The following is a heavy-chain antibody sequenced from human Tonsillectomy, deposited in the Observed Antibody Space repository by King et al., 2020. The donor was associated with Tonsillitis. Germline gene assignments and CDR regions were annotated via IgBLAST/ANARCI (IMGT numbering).Heavy chain of an antibody. CDR3: VSDRESGSYYHHLWYYNYGMDV. D-gene: IGHD3-10*01. CDR2: INSDWSRT. CDR1: GFTFSSYW. V-gene: IGHV3-74*01. Sequence: VQLVESGGGLVQPGGSLRLSCAASGFTFSSYWMHWVRQAPGKGLVWVSRINSDWSRTSYADSVKGRFTISRDNAKNTLSLQMNSLSAEAPAVYYCVSDRESGSYYHHLWYYNYGMDVWGQGTTVTVSS. J-gene: IGHJ6*02.